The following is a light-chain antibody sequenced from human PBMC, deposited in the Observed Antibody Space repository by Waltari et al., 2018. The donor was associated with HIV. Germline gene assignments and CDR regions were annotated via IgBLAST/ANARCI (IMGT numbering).Light chain of an antibody. Sequence: QSALTQPASVSGSPGQSITISCAGTGAEIGAYNYVAWYQKLPDSVPKLMSYDVTSRPSGISDRFSASKSGNAASLTISGLQAEDEGDYYGSSYTTFNTVIFGGGTKLTVL. J-gene: IGLJ2*01. CDR1: GAEIGAYNY. CDR3: SSYTTFNTVI. V-gene: IGLV2-14*03. CDR2: DVT.